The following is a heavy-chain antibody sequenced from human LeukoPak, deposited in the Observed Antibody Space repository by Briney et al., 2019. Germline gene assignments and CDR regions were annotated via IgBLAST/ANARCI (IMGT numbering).Heavy chain of an antibody. CDR3: ARGLHGDYEGDGEYYMDV. D-gene: IGHD4-17*01. CDR1: GGTFSNYA. Sequence: ASVKVSCKASGGTFSNYAISWVRQAPGQGLEWMGRIIPILGIANYAQKFQGRVTITADKSTSTAYMELSSLRSEDTAVYYCARGLHGDYEGDGEYYMDVWGKGTTVTVSS. V-gene: IGHV1-69*04. J-gene: IGHJ6*03. CDR2: IIPILGIA.